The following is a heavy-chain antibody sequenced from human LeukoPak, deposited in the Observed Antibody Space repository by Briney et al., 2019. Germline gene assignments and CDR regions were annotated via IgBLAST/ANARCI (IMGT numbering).Heavy chain of an antibody. J-gene: IGHJ4*02. CDR1: GGSVSSSNHH. CDR3: ASHPGFSASWYQFDN. Sequence: SETLSLTCNVSGGSVSSSNHHWAWIRQSPGMGLEWVGTFFSTGRTSQNPDPSLKGQVTLSVDTSRNQFSLQLRSWTAADTAIFYCASHPGFSASWYQFDNWGQGTLVTVSS. CDR2: FFSTGRT. D-gene: IGHD6-13*01. V-gene: IGHV4-39*01.